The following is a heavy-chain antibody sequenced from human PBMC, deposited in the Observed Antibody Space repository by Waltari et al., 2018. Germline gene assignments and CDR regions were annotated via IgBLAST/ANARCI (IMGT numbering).Heavy chain of an antibody. CDR1: GFTFSSYA. Sequence: EVQLLESGGGLVQPGGSLRLSCAASGFTFSSYAMSWVRQAPGKGLEWVAVIDSGGSTYYADSVNGRCTISRDNSKNTLYLQMNSVGAEDTAVYYCAKDGDYYDSSGSPGDVWGKGTTVTGSS. V-gene: IGHV3-23*03. J-gene: IGHJ6*04. CDR2: IDSGGST. CDR3: AKDGDYYDSSGSPGDV. D-gene: IGHD3-22*01.